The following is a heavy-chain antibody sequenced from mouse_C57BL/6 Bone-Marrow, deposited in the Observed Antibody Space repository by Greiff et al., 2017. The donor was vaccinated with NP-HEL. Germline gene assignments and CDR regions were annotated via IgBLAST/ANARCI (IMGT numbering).Heavy chain of an antibody. V-gene: IGHV5-4*01. CDR3: ARHYGSSLYAMDY. CDR2: ISDGGSYT. J-gene: IGHJ4*01. Sequence: EVQRVESGGGLVKPGGSLKLSCAASGFTFSSYAMSWVRQTPEKRLEWVATISDGGSYTYYPDNVKGRFTISRDNAKNNLYLQMSHLKSEDTAMYYCARHYGSSLYAMDYWGQGTSVTVSS. D-gene: IGHD1-1*01. CDR1: GFTFSSYA.